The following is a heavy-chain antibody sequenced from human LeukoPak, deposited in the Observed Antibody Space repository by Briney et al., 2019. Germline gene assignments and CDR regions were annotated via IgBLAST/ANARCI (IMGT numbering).Heavy chain of an antibody. CDR1: GFTFSSYA. D-gene: IGHD2-2*02. J-gene: IGHJ4*02. V-gene: IGHV3-23*01. CDR2: ISGSGGST. CDR3: AKDVAGRCSSTSCYTFFDY. Sequence: PGGSLRLSCAASGFTFSSYAMSWVRQAPGKGLEWVSAISGSGGSTYYADSVKGRFTISRDNSKNTLYLQMNSLRAEDTAVYYCAKDVAGRCSSTSCYTFFDYWGQGTLVTVSS.